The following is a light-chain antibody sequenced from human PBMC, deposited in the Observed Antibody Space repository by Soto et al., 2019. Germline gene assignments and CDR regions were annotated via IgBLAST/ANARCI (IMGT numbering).Light chain of an antibody. Sequence: IVLTQSPATLSFSPGDRATLSCRASQSVSSSLGWYQQKPGQAPRLLIYDTSNRATGIPARFSGSGSGTDFTLTMSSIETEDFEVYYCQHFRNWPLAFGGGTKVEIK. CDR1: QSVSSS. V-gene: IGKV3-11*01. CDR3: QHFRNWPLA. J-gene: IGKJ4*01. CDR2: DTS.